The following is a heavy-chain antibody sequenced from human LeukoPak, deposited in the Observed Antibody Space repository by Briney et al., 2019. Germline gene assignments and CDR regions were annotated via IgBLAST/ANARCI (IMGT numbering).Heavy chain of an antibody. CDR2: ISGNGGST. CDR1: GFTFSSYA. CDR3: AKRRSGGYGDDY. V-gene: IGHV3-23*01. J-gene: IGHJ4*02. D-gene: IGHD5-12*01. Sequence: GGSLRLSCAASGFTFSSYAMTWVRQAPGKGLEWVSLISGNGGSTYYADSVQGRLTISRDNSKNTLYLQMNSLRVEDTAVYYCAKRRSGGYGDDYWGQGTLVTVSS.